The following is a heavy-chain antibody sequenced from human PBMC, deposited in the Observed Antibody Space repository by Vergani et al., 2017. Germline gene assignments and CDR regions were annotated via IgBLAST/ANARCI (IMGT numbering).Heavy chain of an antibody. D-gene: IGHD3-10*01. CDR1: GGTFSSYA. V-gene: IGHV1-69*01. Sequence: QVQLVQSGAEVKKPGSSVKVSCKASGGTFSSYAISWVRQAPGQGLEWMGGIIPIFGTANYAQKFQGRVPITAYESTSTANMELSSLRSEDTAVYYCASSTYYYGSGSYIGCDYWGQGTLVTVSS. J-gene: IGHJ4*02. CDR3: ASSTYYYGSGSYIGCDY. CDR2: IIPIFGTA.